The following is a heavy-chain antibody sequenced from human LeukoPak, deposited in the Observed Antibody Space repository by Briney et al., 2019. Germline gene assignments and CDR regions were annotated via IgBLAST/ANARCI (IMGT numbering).Heavy chain of an antibody. V-gene: IGHV1-2*02. J-gene: IGHJ3*02. CDR3: ASPRIRNVFDI. CDR2: INPNSGDT. CDR1: GYTFTDYY. Sequence: GASVKVSCKASGYTFTDYYMHWVRQAPGQGLEWMGWINPNSGDTNYAQKFQGRVTMTRDTSISTAYMELSRLISDDTAAYYCASPRIRNVFDIWGQGTMVTVSS. D-gene: IGHD1-1*01.